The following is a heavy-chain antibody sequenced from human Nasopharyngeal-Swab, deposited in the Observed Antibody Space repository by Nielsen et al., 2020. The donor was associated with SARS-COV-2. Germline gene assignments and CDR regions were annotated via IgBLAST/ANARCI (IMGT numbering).Heavy chain of an antibody. CDR2: ISHNSGT. V-gene: IGHV4-59*11. CDR1: GVSITSQY. J-gene: IGHJ5*02. Sequence: SETLSLTCTVSGVSITSQYWSWIRQPPGKGLEWIGYISHNSGTSYNPSLKSRVTMFMDTSKNQFSLRPRSVTAADTAVYYCAKEGATGWFDPCGQGTLVTVSS. CDR3: AKEGATGWFDP.